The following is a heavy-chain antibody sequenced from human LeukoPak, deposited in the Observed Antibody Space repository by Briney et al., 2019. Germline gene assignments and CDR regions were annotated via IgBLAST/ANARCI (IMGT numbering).Heavy chain of an antibody. CDR2: IWYDGSNK. V-gene: IGHV3-33*08. CDR3: AREESIVGGMDV. J-gene: IGHJ6*04. CDR1: GFTVSSNY. D-gene: IGHD2-15*01. Sequence: PGGSLRLSCAASGFTVSSNYMSWVRQAPGKGLEWVAVIWYDGSNKYYADSVKGRFTISRDNSKNTLYLQMNSLRAEDTAVYYCAREESIVGGMDVWGKGTTVTVSS.